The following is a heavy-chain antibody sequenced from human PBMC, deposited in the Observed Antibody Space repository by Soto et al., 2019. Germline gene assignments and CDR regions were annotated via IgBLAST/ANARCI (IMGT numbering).Heavy chain of an antibody. CDR3: ARSGDNYNLLDY. V-gene: IGHV3-11*06. CDR1: GFTFSDYY. CDR2: SSNSGTFT. J-gene: IGHJ4*02. Sequence: TGGSLRLSCEGSGFTFSDYYMSWIRQAPGKGREWISYSSNSGTFTKYADSVKGRFSISRDNTKNLLFLQMNSLRAEDTALYYCARSGDNYNLLDYWGQGTPVTVSS. D-gene: IGHD1-1*01.